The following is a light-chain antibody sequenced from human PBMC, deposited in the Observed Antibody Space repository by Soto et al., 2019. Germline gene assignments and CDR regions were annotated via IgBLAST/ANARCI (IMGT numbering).Light chain of an antibody. CDR3: QQRSNSPFT. CDR2: DAS. V-gene: IGKV3-11*01. Sequence: EIVLTQSPATLSLSPGERATLSCRASQSVSSYLAWYPQKPGQAPRLLIYDASNRATGIPARFSGSGSGTDFTITISSLEPEDFAVCCCQQRSNSPFTFGGGTKVEIK. CDR1: QSVSSY. J-gene: IGKJ4*01.